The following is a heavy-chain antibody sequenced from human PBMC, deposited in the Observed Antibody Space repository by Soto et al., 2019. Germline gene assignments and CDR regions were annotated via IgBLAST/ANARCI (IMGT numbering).Heavy chain of an antibody. V-gene: IGHV3-7*04. J-gene: IGHJ4*02. CDR1: GFTFNKYW. CDR3: VRARVDY. CDR2: IKEDGSEK. Sequence: VHLVESGGGLVQPGGSLRLSCATSGFTFNKYWMTWVRQAPGKGLEWVATIKEDGSEKYYGDSVRGRFTISRDNAENSLYLQMNGLRAEDTALYYCVRARVDYWGQGSLVTVSS.